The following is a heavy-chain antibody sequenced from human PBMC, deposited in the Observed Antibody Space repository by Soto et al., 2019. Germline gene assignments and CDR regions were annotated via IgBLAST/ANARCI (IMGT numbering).Heavy chain of an antibody. D-gene: IGHD3-10*01. Sequence: SETLSLTCTVSGGSISSYYWSWIRQPPGKGLEWIGYIYYSGSTNYNPSLKSRVTISVDTSKNQFSLKLSSVTAADTAVYYCARAPSYGSGSYYKFDYCGQGTLVTVYS. J-gene: IGHJ4*02. CDR1: GGSISSYY. CDR3: ARAPSYGSGSYYKFDY. V-gene: IGHV4-59*01. CDR2: IYYSGST.